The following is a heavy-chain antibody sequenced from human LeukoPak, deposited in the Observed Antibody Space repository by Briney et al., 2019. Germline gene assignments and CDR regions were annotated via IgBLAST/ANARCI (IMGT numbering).Heavy chain of an antibody. J-gene: IGHJ4*02. CDR3: ARAGFNWGEIDY. CDR1: GFTVSSNY. D-gene: IGHD7-27*01. Sequence: GGSLRLSCAASGFTVSSNYMSWVRQAPGKGLEWVSIIYSGGSTFYADSVKGRFTISRDNSKNTLYLQMNSLRAEDTAVYYCARAGFNWGEIDYWGQGTLVTVSS. V-gene: IGHV3-53*01. CDR2: IYSGGST.